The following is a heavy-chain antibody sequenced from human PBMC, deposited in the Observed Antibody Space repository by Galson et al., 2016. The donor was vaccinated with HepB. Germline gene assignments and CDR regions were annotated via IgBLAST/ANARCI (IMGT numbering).Heavy chain of an antibody. Sequence: SLRLSCAASGLTFSDAWLSWVRQAPGKGLEWVGRINSNTDGGTTDYAAPVKGRVTISSDDSRDTLFLQMNGLKTEDTAVYYCTTGDYWGQGTQVTVSS. CDR2: INSNTDGGTT. V-gene: IGHV3-15*01. CDR1: GLTFSDAW. J-gene: IGHJ4*02. CDR3: TTGDY.